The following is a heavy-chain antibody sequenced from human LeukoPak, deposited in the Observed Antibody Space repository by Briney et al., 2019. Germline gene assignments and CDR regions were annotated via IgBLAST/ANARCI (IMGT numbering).Heavy chain of an antibody. J-gene: IGHJ4*02. CDR3: ARVTRIAAVDY. V-gene: IGHV4-39*02. CDR1: GGSISGSSYY. CDR2: IYYSGST. Sequence: SETLSLTCTVSGGSISGSSYYWGWIRQPPGKGLEWIGSIYYSGSTYYNPSLKSRVTISVDTSKNQFSLKLSSVTAADTAVYYCARVTRIAAVDYWGQGTLVTVSS. D-gene: IGHD6-13*01.